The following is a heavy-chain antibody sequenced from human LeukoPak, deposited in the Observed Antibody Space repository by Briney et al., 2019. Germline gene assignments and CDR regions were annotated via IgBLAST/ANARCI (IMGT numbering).Heavy chain of an antibody. J-gene: IGHJ4*02. Sequence: GGTLRLSCAASGFTFSSYAMSWVRQAPGKGLEWVSAISGSGGSTYYADSVKGRFTISRDNSKNTLYLQMNSLRAEDTAVYYCAKDRRSSSWFPDYWGQGTLVTVSS. CDR1: GFTFSSYA. CDR3: AKDRRSSSWFPDY. D-gene: IGHD6-13*01. CDR2: ISGSGGST. V-gene: IGHV3-23*01.